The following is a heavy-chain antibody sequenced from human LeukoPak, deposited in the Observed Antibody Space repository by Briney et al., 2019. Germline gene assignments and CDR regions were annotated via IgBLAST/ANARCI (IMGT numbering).Heavy chain of an antibody. V-gene: IGHV3-23*01. D-gene: IGHD4-23*01. CDR1: GFTFSSYA. J-gene: IGHJ6*03. Sequence: PGGSLRLSCAASGFTFSSYAMSLVRQAPGKGLEWGSAISGSGGSTYYADSVKGRFTISRDNSKNTLYLQMNSLRAEDTAVYYCATHLSDGGTYYYYYYMDVWGKGTTVTVSS. CDR2: ISGSGGST. CDR3: ATHLSDGGTYYYYYYMDV.